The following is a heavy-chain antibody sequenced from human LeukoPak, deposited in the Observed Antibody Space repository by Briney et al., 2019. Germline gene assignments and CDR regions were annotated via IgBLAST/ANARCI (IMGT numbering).Heavy chain of an antibody. D-gene: IGHD3-22*01. CDR3: ARDKVYYYDSSGYSYYWYFDL. J-gene: IGHJ2*01. V-gene: IGHV3-66*01. CDR1: GFTFTKYY. CDR2: IYSGGST. Sequence: GESLRLSCAASGFTFTKYYMSWIRQAPGKGLEWVSVIYSGGSTYYADSVKGRFTISRDNSKNTLYLQMNSLRAEDTAVYYCARDKVYYYDSSGYSYYWYFDLWGRGTLVTVSS.